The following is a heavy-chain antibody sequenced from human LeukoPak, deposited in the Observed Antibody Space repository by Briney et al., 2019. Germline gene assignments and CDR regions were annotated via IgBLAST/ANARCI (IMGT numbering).Heavy chain of an antibody. Sequence: SETLSHTCAVSADSFSSQYRTWLRQPPGKGLEWIGYISYIGSTNYNPSLKSRVTISIDTSKNQFSLKLSSVTAADTAVYYCARDLVTVTKGFDIWGQGTMVSVSS. CDR3: ARDLVTVTKGFDI. CDR2: ISYIGST. V-gene: IGHV4-59*11. D-gene: IGHD4-17*01. J-gene: IGHJ3*02. CDR1: ADSFSSQY.